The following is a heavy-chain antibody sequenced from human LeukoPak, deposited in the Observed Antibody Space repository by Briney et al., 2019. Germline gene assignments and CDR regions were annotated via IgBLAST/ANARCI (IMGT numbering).Heavy chain of an antibody. V-gene: IGHV1-18*01. D-gene: IGHD6-13*01. CDR2: ISAYNGNT. CDR3: ARSKQLEADYYYYMDV. CDR1: GYTFTSYG. Sequence: ASVTVSFKASGYTFTSYGISWVRQAPGQGLEWMGWISAYNGNTNYAQKLQGRVTITTDTYTSTAYMELRSLRSDDAAVYYCARSKQLEADYYYYMDVWGKGTTVTVSS. J-gene: IGHJ6*03.